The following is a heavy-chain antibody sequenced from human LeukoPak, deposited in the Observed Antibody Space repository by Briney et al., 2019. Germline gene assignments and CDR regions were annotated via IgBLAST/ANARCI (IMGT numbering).Heavy chain of an antibody. CDR2: ISGSGGST. CDR3: ANHPKYSSGLQFDY. CDR1: GFTFSSYA. D-gene: IGHD6-19*01. V-gene: IGHV3-23*01. J-gene: IGHJ4*02. Sequence: PGGSLRLSCAASGFTFSSYAMSWVRQAPGKGLEWVSAISGSGGSTYYADSVKGRFTISRDNSKNTLYLQMNSLRAEDTAVYYCANHPKYSSGLQFDYWGQGTLVTVSS.